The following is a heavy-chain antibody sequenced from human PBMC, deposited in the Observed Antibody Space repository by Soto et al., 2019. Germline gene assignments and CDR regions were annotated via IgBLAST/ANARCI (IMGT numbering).Heavy chain of an antibody. CDR3: ARDSPGSSFFDY. V-gene: IGHV4-61*08. CDR1: GGSISSGGYS. J-gene: IGHJ4*02. D-gene: IGHD6-19*01. Sequence: PSETLSLTCAVSGGSISSGGYSWSWIRQPPGKGLEWIGYICYSGSTSYNPSLKSRVIMSVDRSNNQFFLNLRSVTAADTAVYYCARDSPGSSFFDYWGLGTLVTVSS. CDR2: ICYSGST.